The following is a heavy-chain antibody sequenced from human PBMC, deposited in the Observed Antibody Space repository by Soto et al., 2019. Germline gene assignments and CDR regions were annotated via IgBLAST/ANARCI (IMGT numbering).Heavy chain of an antibody. CDR1: GFSISNYE. Sequence: LRLSCVASGFSISNYEMNWVRQAPGKGLEWVSYISGSGSTVYYADSVKGRFTISRDNAKNSVYLQINTLRVEDTAIYYCARNPSGQWVVPLYCDLWGQGTLVTVSS. CDR2: ISGSGSTV. J-gene: IGHJ4*02. D-gene: IGHD6-19*01. CDR3: ARNPSGQWVVPLYCDL. V-gene: IGHV3-48*03.